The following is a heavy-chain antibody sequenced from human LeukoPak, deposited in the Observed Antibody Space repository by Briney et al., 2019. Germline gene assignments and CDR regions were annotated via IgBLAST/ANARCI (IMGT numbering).Heavy chain of an antibody. V-gene: IGHV2-26*01. CDR3: ARIMVTGTTYWFDP. J-gene: IGHJ5*02. D-gene: IGHD1-7*01. CDR2: IFSNDEK. Sequence: SGPTLVNPTETLTLTCTVSGFSLSNARMGVSWIRQPPGKALEWLAHIFSNDEKSYSTSLKSRLTISKDTSKSQVVLTMTNMDPVDTATYYCARIMVTGTTYWFDPWGQGTLVTVSS. CDR1: GFSLSNARMG.